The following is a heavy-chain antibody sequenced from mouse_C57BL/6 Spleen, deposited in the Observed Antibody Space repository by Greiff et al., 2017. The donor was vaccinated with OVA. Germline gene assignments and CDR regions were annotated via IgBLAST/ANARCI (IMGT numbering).Heavy chain of an antibody. J-gene: IGHJ1*03. V-gene: IGHV1-19*01. CDR3: ARHGTGYFDV. CDR2: INPYNGGT. D-gene: IGHD4-1*01. CDR1: GYTFTDYY. Sequence: EVQLQQSGPVLVKPGASVKMSCKASGYTFTDYYMNWVKQSHGKSLEWIGVINPYNGGTSYNQKFKGKATLTVDKSSSTAYMELNSLTSEDSAVYYCARHGTGYFDVWGTGTTVTVSS.